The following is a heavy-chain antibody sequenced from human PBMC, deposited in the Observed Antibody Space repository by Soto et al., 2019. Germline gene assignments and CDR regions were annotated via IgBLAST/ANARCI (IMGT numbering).Heavy chain of an antibody. CDR2: INHSGST. V-gene: IGHV4-34*01. CDR1: GGSFSGYY. Sequence: SETLSLTCAVYGGSFSGYYWSWIRQPPGKGLEWIGEINHSGSTNYNPSLKSRVTISVDTSRNQFSLKLSSVTAADTAVYYCARVGDSRFDWGQGTLVTVSS. CDR3: ARVGDSRFD. D-gene: IGHD4-17*01. J-gene: IGHJ4*02.